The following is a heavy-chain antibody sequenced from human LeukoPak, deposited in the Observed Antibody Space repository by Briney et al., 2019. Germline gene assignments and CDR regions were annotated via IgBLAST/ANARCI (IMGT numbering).Heavy chain of an antibody. CDR2: INYSGEST. CDR1: GGSFSGYH. CDR3: ARYCSSTSCYSDY. D-gene: IGHD2-2*01. J-gene: IGHJ4*02. V-gene: IGHV4-34*01. Sequence: SETLSLTCAVYGGSFSGYHWSWIRQPPGKGLEWIGEINYSGESTNYNPSLKSRVTISVDPSKNQFSLKLSSVTAADTAVYYCARYCSSTSCYSDYWGQGTLVTVSS.